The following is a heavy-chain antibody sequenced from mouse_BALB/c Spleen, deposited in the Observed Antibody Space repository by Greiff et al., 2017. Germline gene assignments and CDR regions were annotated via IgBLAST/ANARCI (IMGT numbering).Heavy chain of an antibody. J-gene: IGHJ3*01. V-gene: IGHV1-4*02. Sequence: QVQLQQSAAELARPGASVKMSCKASGYTFTSYTMHWVKQRPGQGLEWIGYINPSSGYTEYNQKFKDKTTLTADKSSSTAYMQLSSLTSEDSAVYYCARSRAGGGSSLAWFADWGQGTLVTVSA. CDR3: ARSRAGGGSSLAWFAD. CDR1: GYTFTSYT. D-gene: IGHD1-1*01. CDR2: INPSSGYT.